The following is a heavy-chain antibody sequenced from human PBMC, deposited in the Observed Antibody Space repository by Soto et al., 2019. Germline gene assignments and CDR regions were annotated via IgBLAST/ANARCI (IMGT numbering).Heavy chain of an antibody. D-gene: IGHD6-19*01. V-gene: IGHV4-39*01. Sequence: SETLSLTCTVSGGSISSSSYFWGWIRQPPGKGLEWVGSIYYSGTTYYNPSLKSRVTISVDTSKNQFSLKLSSVTAADTAVYYCASVKTGAGPFDYRGQRTLVTVSS. CDR1: GGSISSSSYF. J-gene: IGHJ4*02. CDR3: ASVKTGAGPFDY. CDR2: IYYSGTT.